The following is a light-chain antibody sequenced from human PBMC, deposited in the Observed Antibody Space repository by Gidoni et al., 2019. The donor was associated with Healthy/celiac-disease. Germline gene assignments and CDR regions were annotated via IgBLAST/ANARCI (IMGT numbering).Light chain of an antibody. CDR2: EVS. CDR3: SSYTSSSTPEV. J-gene: IGLJ2*01. Sequence: QSALTQPASVSGSPGQSITISCTGTSSDVGCYNYVSWYQQHPGKAPKLMIYEVSNRPSGVSNRFSGSKSGNTASLTISGLQAEDEADYYCSSYTSSSTPEVFGGGTKLTVL. CDR1: SSDVGCYNY. V-gene: IGLV2-14*01.